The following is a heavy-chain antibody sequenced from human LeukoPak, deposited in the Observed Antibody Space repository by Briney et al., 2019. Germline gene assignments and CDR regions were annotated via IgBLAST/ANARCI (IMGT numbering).Heavy chain of an antibody. CDR1: GFTFSSYG. J-gene: IGHJ4*02. D-gene: IGHD3-10*01. CDR2: TSGSGGST. V-gene: IGHV3-23*01. CDR3: AKDGSPVTMVRGVIIATPTDY. Sequence: GGTLRLSCAASGFTFSSYGMSWVRQAPGKGLEWVSATSGSGGSTYYADSVKGRFTISRDNSKNTLYLQMNSLRAEDTAVYYCAKDGSPVTMVRGVIIATPTDYWGQGTLVTVSS.